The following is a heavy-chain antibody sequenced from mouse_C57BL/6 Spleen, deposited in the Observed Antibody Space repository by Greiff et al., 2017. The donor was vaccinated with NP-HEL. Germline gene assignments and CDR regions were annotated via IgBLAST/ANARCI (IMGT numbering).Heavy chain of an antibody. CDR3: ARHGLDYYAMDY. CDR2: ISSGGSYT. V-gene: IGHV5-6*01. Sequence: EVKVVESGGDLVKPGGSLKLSCAASGFTFSSYGMSWVRQTPDKRLEWVATISSGGSYTYYPDSVKGRFTISRDNAKNTLYLQMSSLKSEDTAMYYCARHGLDYYAMDYWGQGTSVTVSS. J-gene: IGHJ4*01. CDR1: GFTFSSYG.